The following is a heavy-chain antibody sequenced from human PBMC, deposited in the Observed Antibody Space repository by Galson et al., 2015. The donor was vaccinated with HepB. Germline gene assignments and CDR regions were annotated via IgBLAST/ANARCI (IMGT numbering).Heavy chain of an antibody. J-gene: IGHJ5*02. CDR2: IIPILGIA. D-gene: IGHD2-15*01. CDR3: ARDHCSGGSCYGYNWFDP. Sequence: SVKVSCKASGGTFSSYTISWVRQAPGQGLEWMGRIIPILGIANYAQKFQGRVTITADKSTSTAYMELSSLRSEDTAVYYCARDHCSGGSCYGYNWFDPWGQGTLVTVSS. V-gene: IGHV1-69*04. CDR1: GGTFSSYT.